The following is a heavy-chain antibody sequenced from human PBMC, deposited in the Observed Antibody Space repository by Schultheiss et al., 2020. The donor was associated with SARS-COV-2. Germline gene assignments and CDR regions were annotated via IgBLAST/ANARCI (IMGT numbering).Heavy chain of an antibody. V-gene: IGHV5-51*01. CDR2: INPADSDT. CDR1: GYSFTSYS. J-gene: IGHJ4*02. CDR3: ARQGIAVAGTEGVVDY. Sequence: GESLKISCKGSGYSFTSYSIGWVRQMPGKGPEWMGIINPADSDTRNSPLFQGQVTISADKSISTAYLQWSSLKASDTAMYYCARQGIAVAGTEGVVDYWGQGTLVTVSS. D-gene: IGHD6-19*01.